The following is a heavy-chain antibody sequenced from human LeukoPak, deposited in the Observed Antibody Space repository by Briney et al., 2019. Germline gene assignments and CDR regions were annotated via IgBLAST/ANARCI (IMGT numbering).Heavy chain of an antibody. CDR1: GYTFTSYG. V-gene: IGHV1-18*01. CDR3: ARDPRRYYGSGSYPDAFDI. CDR2: ISAYNGNT. J-gene: IGHJ3*02. Sequence: ASVKISCKASGYTFTSYGISWVRQAPGQGLEWMGWISAYNGNTNYAQKLQGRVTMTTDTSTSTAYMELRSLRSDDTAVYYCARDPRRYYGSGSYPDAFDIWGQGTMVTVSS. D-gene: IGHD3-10*01.